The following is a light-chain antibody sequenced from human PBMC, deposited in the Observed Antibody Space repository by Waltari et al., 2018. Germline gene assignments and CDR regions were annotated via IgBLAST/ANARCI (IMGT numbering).Light chain of an antibody. CDR1: SADVGGYDY. CDR3: SSYAGSNLWV. V-gene: IGLV2-8*01. J-gene: IGLJ3*02. CDR2: EVT. Sequence: QSALTQPPSASGSPGQPVPISCTGTSADVGGYDYVSWYQQHPDKAPKLMIYEVTKRPSVVPDRFSGSKSGNTASLTVSGLQAEDEADYYCSSYAGSNLWVFGGGTKLTVL.